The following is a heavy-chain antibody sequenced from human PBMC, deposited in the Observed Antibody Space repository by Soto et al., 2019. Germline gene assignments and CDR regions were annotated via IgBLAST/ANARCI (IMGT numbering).Heavy chain of an antibody. Sequence: VQLVESGGGVAQPGTSLRLSCTASGFTFNRCSMHWVRRAPGKGLEWVAIISYGGAYEYYADSVKGRFTISRDNSKNTVYLQMNSLKDDDPAVYYCAKEGDYGAYDYWGQGSLVTVSS. CDR1: GFTFNRCS. V-gene: IGHV3-30-3*01. CDR2: ISYGGAYE. CDR3: AKEGDYGAYDY. D-gene: IGHD4-17*01. J-gene: IGHJ4*02.